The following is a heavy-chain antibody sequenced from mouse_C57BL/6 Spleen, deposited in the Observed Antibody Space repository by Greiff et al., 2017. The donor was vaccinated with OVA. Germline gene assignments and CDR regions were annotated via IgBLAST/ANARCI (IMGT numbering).Heavy chain of an antibody. D-gene: IGHD2-5*01. V-gene: IGHV1-69*01. J-gene: IGHJ1*03. Sequence: QVQLQQSGAELVMPGASVKLSCKASGYTFTSYWMHWVKQRPGQGLEWIGEIDPSDSYTNYNQKFKGKSTLTVDKSSSTAYMQLSSLTSEDSAVYYCARSDYSNYDWYFDVWGTGTTVTVSS. CDR3: ARSDYSNYDWYFDV. CDR2: IDPSDSYT. CDR1: GYTFTSYW.